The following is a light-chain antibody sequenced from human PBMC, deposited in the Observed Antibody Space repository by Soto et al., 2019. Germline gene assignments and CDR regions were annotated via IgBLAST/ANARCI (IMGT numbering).Light chain of an antibody. Sequence: EIVMTPSPATLSVSPGERATLSCRASQSVSSNLAWYQQKPGQPPILLIYGASTRAAGVPARFSGSGSGTEFTLTISSRQSEDFAVYYCQQYNNWPPWTFGQGTKVEIK. J-gene: IGKJ1*01. CDR3: QQYNNWPPWT. V-gene: IGKV3-15*01. CDR2: GAS. CDR1: QSVSSN.